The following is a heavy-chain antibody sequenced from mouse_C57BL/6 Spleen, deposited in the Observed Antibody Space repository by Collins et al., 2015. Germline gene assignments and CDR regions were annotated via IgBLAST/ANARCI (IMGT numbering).Heavy chain of an antibody. Sequence: SVKISCKASGYVFSNYWMNWVKQRPGKGLEWIGQIFPGDGDTNYNGKFKGKATLTADKSSSTVYTQLSSLTSEDSAVYFCARGAYWGQGTLVTVSA. V-gene: IGHV1-80*01. J-gene: IGHJ3*01. CDR3: ARGAY. CDR2: IFPGDGDT. CDR1: GYVFSNYW.